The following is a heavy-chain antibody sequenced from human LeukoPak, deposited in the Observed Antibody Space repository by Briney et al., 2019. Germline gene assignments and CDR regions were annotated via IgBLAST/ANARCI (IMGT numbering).Heavy chain of an antibody. Sequence: GGSLRLSCAASGFTFTNYWMTWVRQAPGKGLELVANIKPDGSDKNYVDSVKGRFTISRDNAKNSLYLQMNSLRDEDTAMYYCARRVGGSSNMDVWGEGTRVTVSS. V-gene: IGHV3-7*03. CDR1: GFTFTNYW. J-gene: IGHJ6*04. CDR2: IKPDGSDK. CDR3: ARRVGGSSNMDV. D-gene: IGHD6-13*01.